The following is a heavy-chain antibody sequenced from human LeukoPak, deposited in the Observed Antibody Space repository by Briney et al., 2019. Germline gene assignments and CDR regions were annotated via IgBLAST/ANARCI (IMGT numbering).Heavy chain of an antibody. Sequence: ASVKVSCKASGYTFTGYYMYWVRQAPGQGLEWVGWLNPNSGDTNYAQKFQGRVTMTRDTSISTAYMELNRLRSDDTAVYYCARVGIAARPYYYGMDVWGQGTTVTVSS. CDR2: LNPNSGDT. V-gene: IGHV1-2*02. CDR1: GYTFTGYY. D-gene: IGHD6-6*01. J-gene: IGHJ6*02. CDR3: ARVGIAARPYYYGMDV.